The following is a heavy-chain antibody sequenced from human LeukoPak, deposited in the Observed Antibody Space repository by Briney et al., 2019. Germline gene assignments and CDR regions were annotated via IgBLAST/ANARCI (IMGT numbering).Heavy chain of an antibody. D-gene: IGHD1-1*01. V-gene: IGHV1-18*01. Sequence: ASVRVSCKTSGYTFSSYGISWVRQAPGQGLEWMGWISAYNGNTNYVQKFRGRVAMTTDTSTSTVYMDLRSLRSDDTAVYYCARDIATVQHQDWGQGTLVTVSS. CDR3: ARDIATVQHQD. CDR1: GYTFSSYG. J-gene: IGHJ4*02. CDR2: ISAYNGNT.